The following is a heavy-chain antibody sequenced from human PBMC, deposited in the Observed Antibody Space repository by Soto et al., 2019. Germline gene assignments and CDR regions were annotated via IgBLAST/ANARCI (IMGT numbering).Heavy chain of an antibody. V-gene: IGHV1-18*01. CDR3: ARDGAKNVVFPDY. J-gene: IGHJ4*02. CDR1: GYTFTTYG. CDR2: ISAYNGNT. Sequence: QVQLVQSGAEVKKPGASVKVSCKASGYTFTTYGISWVRQAPGQGLEWMGWISAYNGNTSYAQKLLGRVTMTTDTSTSTAYMALSRLRSDDPAVYYCARDGAKNVVFPDYWGQGSLVTVSS. D-gene: IGHD2-21*01.